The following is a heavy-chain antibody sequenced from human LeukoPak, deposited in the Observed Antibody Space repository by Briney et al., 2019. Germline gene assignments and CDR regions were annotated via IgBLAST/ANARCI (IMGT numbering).Heavy chain of an antibody. Sequence: KPSETLSLTCTVSGVSISSSNYYWGWIRQPPGKGLEWIGSMYYTGSTYYNPSLKSRVTIAIDTSKNQLSLKLSSVTAADTAGYYCATGGVIVNYIYWGQGTLVTVSS. V-gene: IGHV4-39*07. J-gene: IGHJ4*02. D-gene: IGHD3-16*02. CDR3: ATGGVIVNYIY. CDR1: GVSISSSNYY. CDR2: MYYTGST.